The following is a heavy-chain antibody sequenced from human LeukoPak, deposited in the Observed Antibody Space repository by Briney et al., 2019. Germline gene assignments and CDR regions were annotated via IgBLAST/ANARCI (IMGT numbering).Heavy chain of an antibody. V-gene: IGHV3-7*01. J-gene: IGHJ4*02. CDR2: IKSDGSEK. CDR1: GFTFSTFW. CDR3: ARGGTFVSDY. Sequence: GGSLRLSCAVSGFTFSTFWTSWVRQAPGKGLEWVANIKSDGSEKYYVDSMKGRFTVSRDNAKNSLYLQMDSLRAEDTAVYYCARGGTFVSDYWGQGTLVTVSS. D-gene: IGHD1-1*01.